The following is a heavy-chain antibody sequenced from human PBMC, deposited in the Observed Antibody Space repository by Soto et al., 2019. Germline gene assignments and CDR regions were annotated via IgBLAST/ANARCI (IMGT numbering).Heavy chain of an antibody. J-gene: IGHJ5*02. D-gene: IGHD3-3*01. V-gene: IGHV1-2*02. CDR1: GYTFTGYY. CDR2: INPNSGGT. Sequence: ASVKVSCKASGYTFTGYYMHWVRQAPGQGLEWMGWINPNSGGTNYAQKFQGRVTMTRDTSISTAYMELSRLRSDDTAVYYCARGGTYYDFWRGYSHWFDPWGQGTLVTFSS. CDR3: ARGGTYYDFWRGYSHWFDP.